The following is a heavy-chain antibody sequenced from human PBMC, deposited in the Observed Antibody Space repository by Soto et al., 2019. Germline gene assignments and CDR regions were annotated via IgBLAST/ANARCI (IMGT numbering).Heavy chain of an antibody. CDR1: GYTFTSYG. CDR3: ARDSSVLRFLEWLSTDYYYYGMDV. V-gene: IGHV1-18*01. Sequence: GASVKVSCKASGYTFTSYGISCVRQAPGQVLEWMGWISAYNGNTNYAQKLQGRVTMTTDTSTSTAYMELRSLRSDDTAVYYCARDSSVLRFLEWLSTDYYYYGMDVWGQGTTVTVSS. CDR2: ISAYNGNT. D-gene: IGHD3-3*01. J-gene: IGHJ6*02.